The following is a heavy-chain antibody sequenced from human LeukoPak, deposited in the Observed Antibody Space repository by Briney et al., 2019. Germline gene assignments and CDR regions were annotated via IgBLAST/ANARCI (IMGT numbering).Heavy chain of an antibody. CDR2: IYYSGST. V-gene: IGHV4-39*01. Sequence: SETLSLTCTVSGGSISSSSYYWGWLRQPPGTGLEWVGSIYYSGSTYYNPSLKSRVTISVDTSKNQFSLKLSSVTAADTAVYYCARARGPPVRRRGTQAFDPWGQGTLVTVSS. J-gene: IGHJ5*02. CDR1: GGSISSSSYY. CDR3: ARARGPPVRRRGTQAFDP. D-gene: IGHD1-1*01.